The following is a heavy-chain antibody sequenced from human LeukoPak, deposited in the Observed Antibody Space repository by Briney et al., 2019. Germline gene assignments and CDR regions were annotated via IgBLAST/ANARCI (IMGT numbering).Heavy chain of an antibody. CDR1: GSSISSGYY. Sequence: SETLSLTCAVSGSSISSGYYWGWIRQPPGKGLEWIGSIYHSGNTYYNPSLKSRATISVDTSKNQFSLKLSSVTAADTAVYYCAGADWGKFDYWGQGTLVTVSS. CDR3: AGADWGKFDY. CDR2: IYHSGNT. J-gene: IGHJ4*02. D-gene: IGHD3-16*01. V-gene: IGHV4-38-2*01.